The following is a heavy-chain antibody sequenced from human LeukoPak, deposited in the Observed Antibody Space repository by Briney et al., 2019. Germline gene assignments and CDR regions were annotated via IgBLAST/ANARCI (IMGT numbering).Heavy chain of an antibody. Sequence: GGSLRLSCAASGFTFSSYEMNWVRQAPGKGLEWVSYISSSGSTIYYADSVKGRFTISRDNAKNSLYLQMNSLRAEDTAVYYCARKIVGYSYGHGFDYWGQGTLVTVSS. CDR1: GFTFSSYE. CDR2: ISSSGSTI. CDR3: ARKIVGYSYGHGFDY. V-gene: IGHV3-48*03. D-gene: IGHD5-18*01. J-gene: IGHJ4*02.